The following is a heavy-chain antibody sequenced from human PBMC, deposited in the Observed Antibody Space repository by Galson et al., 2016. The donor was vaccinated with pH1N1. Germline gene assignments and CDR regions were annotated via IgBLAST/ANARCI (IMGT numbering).Heavy chain of an antibody. CDR2: IDWDDDK. CDR1: GFSLSTSGMC. Sequence: PALVKPTQTLTLTCTFSGFSLSTSGMCASWIRQPPGKALEWLALIDWDDDKYYSTSLKTRLTISKDTSKNQVVLTMTNMDPVDTATYYCARLDYGDYSGYFEYWGQGTLVTVSS. CDR3: ARLDYGDYSGYFEY. V-gene: IGHV2-70*01. J-gene: IGHJ4*02. D-gene: IGHD4-17*01.